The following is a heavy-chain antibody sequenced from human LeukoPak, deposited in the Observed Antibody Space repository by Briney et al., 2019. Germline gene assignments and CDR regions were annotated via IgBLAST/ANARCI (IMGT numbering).Heavy chain of an antibody. V-gene: IGHV4-34*01. CDR2: INHSGST. Sequence: SETLSLTCAVYGGSFSGYYWSWIRQPPGKGLEWIGEINHSGSTNYNPSLKSRVAISVDTSKNQFSLKLSSVTAADTAVYYCASLRVGSSFGYQYYIDVWGKGTTVTVSS. CDR3: ASLRVGSSFGYQYYIDV. CDR1: GGSFSGYY. D-gene: IGHD6-13*01. J-gene: IGHJ6*03.